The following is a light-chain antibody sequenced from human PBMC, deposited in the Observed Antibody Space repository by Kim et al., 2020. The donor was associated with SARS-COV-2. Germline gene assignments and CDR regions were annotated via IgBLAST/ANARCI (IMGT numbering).Light chain of an antibody. Sequence: QTVTLTCTGNNSNVGNQGAAWLQQHRGHPPKLLTYRNSSRPSGISERLSAARSGSTASLTITGLQPEDEADYYCSAWDTSLSAWLFGGGTQLTVL. J-gene: IGLJ3*02. V-gene: IGLV10-54*01. CDR2: RNS. CDR3: SAWDTSLSAWL. CDR1: NSNVGNQG.